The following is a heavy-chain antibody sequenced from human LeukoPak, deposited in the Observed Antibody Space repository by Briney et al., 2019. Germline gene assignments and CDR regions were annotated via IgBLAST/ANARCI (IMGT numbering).Heavy chain of an antibody. CDR3: ARASTRVVTVSITVAGTVDC. J-gene: IGHJ4*02. Sequence: GGSLRLSCAASGFTFSTYWMHWVRQAPGKGLVWVAVIWYDGSNKYYADSVKGRFTISRDNSNNTLYLQMNSLRAEDTAVYYCARASTRVVTVSITVAGTVDCWGQGTLVTVSS. D-gene: IGHD6-19*01. CDR1: GFTFSTYW. V-gene: IGHV3-33*08. CDR2: IWYDGSNK.